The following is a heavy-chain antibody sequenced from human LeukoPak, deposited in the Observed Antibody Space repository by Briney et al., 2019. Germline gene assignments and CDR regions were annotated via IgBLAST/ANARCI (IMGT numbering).Heavy chain of an antibody. D-gene: IGHD3-3*01. CDR2: ISSSGSTI. Sequence: GGSLRLSCAASGFTFSDYYMSWIRQAPGKGLEWVSYISSSGSTIYYADSVKGRFTISRDNAKNSLYLQMNSLRAEDTAVYYCARDPYPYYDFWSGHPANMGGNWFDPWGQGTLVTVSS. J-gene: IGHJ5*02. CDR1: GFTFSDYY. CDR3: ARDPYPYYDFWSGHPANMGGNWFDP. V-gene: IGHV3-11*01.